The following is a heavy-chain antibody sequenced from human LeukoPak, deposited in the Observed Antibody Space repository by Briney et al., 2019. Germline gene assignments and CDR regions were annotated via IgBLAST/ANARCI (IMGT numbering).Heavy chain of an antibody. CDR1: GYTFTGYY. Sequence: ASVKVSCKASGYTFTGYYMHRVRQAPGQGLEWMGWINPNSGGTNYAQKFQGRVTMTRDTSISTAYMELSRLRSDDTAVYYCARSSPIVVVPAAGNWFDPWGQGTLVTVSS. CDR3: ARSSPIVVVPAAGNWFDP. J-gene: IGHJ5*02. D-gene: IGHD2-2*01. V-gene: IGHV1-2*02. CDR2: INPNSGGT.